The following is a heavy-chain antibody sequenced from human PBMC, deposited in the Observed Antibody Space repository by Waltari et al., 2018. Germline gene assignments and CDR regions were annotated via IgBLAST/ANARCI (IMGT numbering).Heavy chain of an antibody. CDR3: ARGCIDHRCYIEK. D-gene: IGHD2-8*01. CDR1: GFTVNNNY. Sequence: EVQLVESGGGLIQPGGSLRLSCAASGFTVNNNYMNWVRQAPGKGLEWGSCIYSGGHTYYADSVKGRFTISRDNSKNTLYLQRNSLRVDDTAVYFCARGCIDHRCYIEKWGQGTLVTVSS. J-gene: IGHJ4*02. V-gene: IGHV3-53*01. CDR2: IYSGGHT.